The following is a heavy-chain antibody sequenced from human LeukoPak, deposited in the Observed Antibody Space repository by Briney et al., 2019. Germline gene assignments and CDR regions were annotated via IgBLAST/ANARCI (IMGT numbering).Heavy chain of an antibody. CDR1: GGTFSSYA. CDR3: ARFGMIVVVPAAIEFDYYYYMDV. Sequence: SVKVSCKASGGTFSSYAISWVRQAPGQGLEWMGGIIPIFGTANYAQKLQGRVTMTTDTSTSTAYMELRSLRSDDTAVYYCARFGMIVVVPAAIEFDYYYYMDVWGKGTTVTISS. D-gene: IGHD2-2*01. CDR2: IIPIFGTA. J-gene: IGHJ6*03. V-gene: IGHV1-69*05.